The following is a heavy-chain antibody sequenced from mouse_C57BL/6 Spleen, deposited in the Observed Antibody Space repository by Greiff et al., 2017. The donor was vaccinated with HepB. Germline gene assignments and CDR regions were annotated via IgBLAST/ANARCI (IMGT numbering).Heavy chain of an antibody. Sequence: EVQLQQSGPELVKPGASVKIPCKASGYTFTDYNMDWVKQSHGKSLEWIGDINPNNGGTIYNQKFKGKATLTLDKSSSTAYMELRSLTSEDTAVYYCARPYYYGSSPYAMDYWGQGTSVTVSS. V-gene: IGHV1-18*01. CDR3: ARPYYYGSSPYAMDY. J-gene: IGHJ4*01. D-gene: IGHD1-1*01. CDR1: GYTFTDYN. CDR2: INPNNGGT.